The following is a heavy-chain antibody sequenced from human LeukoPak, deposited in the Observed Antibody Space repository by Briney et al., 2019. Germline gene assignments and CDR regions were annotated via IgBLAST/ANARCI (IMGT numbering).Heavy chain of an antibody. V-gene: IGHV3-33*06. CDR2: IWYDGGNR. Sequence: GRSLRLSCAASGFTFSSYGMHWVRRAPGKGLHWVAVIWYDGGNRYYADSVKGRFTISRDSSKNTLYLQMNSLRPEDTAVYYCAKDKGPYYFDYWGQGTLVTVSS. CDR1: GFTFSSYG. CDR3: AKDKGPYYFDY. J-gene: IGHJ4*02.